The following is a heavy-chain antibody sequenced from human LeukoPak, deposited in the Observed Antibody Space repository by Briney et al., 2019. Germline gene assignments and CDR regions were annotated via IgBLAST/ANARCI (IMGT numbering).Heavy chain of an antibody. CDR2: ISYDGSNK. Sequence: GRSLRLSCAASGFTFSSYAMHWVRQAPGKGLEWVAVISYDGSNKYYADSVKGRFTISRDNSKNTLYLQMNSLRAEDTAVYYCARAWGYCSSTSCNYYYGMDVWGQGTTVTVSS. V-gene: IGHV3-30-3*01. CDR3: ARAWGYCSSTSCNYYYGMDV. J-gene: IGHJ6*02. CDR1: GFTFSSYA. D-gene: IGHD2-2*01.